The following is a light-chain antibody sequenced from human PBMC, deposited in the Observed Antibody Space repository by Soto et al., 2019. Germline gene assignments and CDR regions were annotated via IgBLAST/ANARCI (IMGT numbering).Light chain of an antibody. CDR2: GAS. CDR1: QSVSSSY. CDR3: QQYGSSPPWT. Sequence: EIVLTQSPGTLSLSPGERATLSCRASQSVSSSYLAWYQQKPGQAPRLLIYGASSRATGIPDRFSGSGSGTAFTLTISSREPEDFAVYYCQQYGSSPPWTFGQGTKVEIK. V-gene: IGKV3-20*01. J-gene: IGKJ1*01.